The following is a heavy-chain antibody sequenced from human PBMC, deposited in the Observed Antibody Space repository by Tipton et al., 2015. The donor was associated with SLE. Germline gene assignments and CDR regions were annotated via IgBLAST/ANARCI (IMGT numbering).Heavy chain of an antibody. Sequence: TLSLTCTVSGGSISSYYWSWIRLPPGKGLEWIGCIYYSGNTNYNPSLKSRVTISVDTSKNQFSLNLSSVTAADTAVYYCARELSGARDDLWGRGTLVTVSS. D-gene: IGHD3-3*01. CDR3: ARELSGARDDL. CDR2: IYYSGNT. J-gene: IGHJ2*01. V-gene: IGHV4-59*01. CDR1: GGSISSYY.